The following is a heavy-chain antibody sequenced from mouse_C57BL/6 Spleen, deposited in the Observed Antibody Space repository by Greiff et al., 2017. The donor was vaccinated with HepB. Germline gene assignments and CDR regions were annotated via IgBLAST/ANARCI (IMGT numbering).Heavy chain of an antibody. D-gene: IGHD2-3*01. CDR1: GYTFTSYW. CDR2: IDPNSGGT. Sequence: QVQLQQPGAELVKPGASVKLSCKASGYTFTSYWMHWVKQRPGRGLEWIGRIDPNSGGTKYNEKFKSKATLTVDKPSITAYMQLSSLTSEASAVYYCARQDGYYWFAYWGQGTLVTVSA. J-gene: IGHJ3*01. CDR3: ARQDGYYWFAY. V-gene: IGHV1-72*01.